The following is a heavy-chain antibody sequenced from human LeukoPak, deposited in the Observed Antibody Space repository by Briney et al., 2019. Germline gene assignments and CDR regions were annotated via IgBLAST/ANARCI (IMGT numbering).Heavy chain of an antibody. J-gene: IGHJ4*02. CDR2: IYYSGST. D-gene: IGHD5-18*01. CDR1: GGSISTYY. V-gene: IGHV4-59*01. Sequence: SETLSLTCTVSGGSISTYYWSWIRQPPGKGLEWIGYIYYSGSTTYKSSLKSRVTISVDTSKNQFSLKLSSVTAADTAVYHCAREGGLYTYGTGSLRYFDYWGQGTLVTVSS. CDR3: AREGGLYTYGTGSLRYFDY.